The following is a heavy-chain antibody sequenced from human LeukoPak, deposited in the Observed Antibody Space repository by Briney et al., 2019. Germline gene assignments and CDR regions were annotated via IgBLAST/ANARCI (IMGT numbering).Heavy chain of an antibody. CDR1: GGSFSGYY. J-gene: IGHJ4*02. CDR2: INHSGSI. V-gene: IGHV4-34*01. Sequence: SXXLSLTCAVYGGSFSGYYWSWIRQPPGKGLEWIGEINHSGSINYTPSLKRRVTISVDTSKNQFSLKLSSVTAADTAVYYCARGSPDYYGSGSYYKYWGQGTLVTVSS. D-gene: IGHD3-10*01. CDR3: ARGSPDYYGSGSYYKY.